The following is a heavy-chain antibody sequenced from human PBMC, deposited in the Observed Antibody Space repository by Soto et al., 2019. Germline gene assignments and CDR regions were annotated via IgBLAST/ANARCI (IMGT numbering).Heavy chain of an antibody. CDR3: ARAIVGAAPDWFDP. V-gene: IGHV3-13*01. Sequence: GGSLRLSCAASGFTFSSYDMHWVRQATGKGLEWVSAIGTAGDTYYPGSVKGRFTISRENAKNSLYLQMNSLRAEDTAVYYCARAIVGAAPDWFDPWGQGTLVTVSS. D-gene: IGHD1-26*01. CDR2: IGTAGDT. J-gene: IGHJ5*02. CDR1: GFTFSSYD.